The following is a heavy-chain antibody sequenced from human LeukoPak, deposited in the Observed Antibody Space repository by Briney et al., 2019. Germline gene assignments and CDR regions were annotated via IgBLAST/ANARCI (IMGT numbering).Heavy chain of an antibody. V-gene: IGHV3-30*02. CDR2: IQNDGSNE. J-gene: IGHJ6*03. D-gene: IGHD2-8*01. CDR1: GFTFSSYG. CDR3: AKDRCSNGIGCYYYYMDV. Sequence: PGGSLRLSCAASGFTFSSYGMHWVRQAPGEGLEWVAYIQNDGSNEQYADSVKGRFSISRDSSKNILYLQMNSLRAGDTAAYYCAKDRCSNGIGCYYYYMDVWGKGTTVTISS.